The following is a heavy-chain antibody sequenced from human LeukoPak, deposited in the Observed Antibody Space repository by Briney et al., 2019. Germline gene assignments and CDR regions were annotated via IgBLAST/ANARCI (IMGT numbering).Heavy chain of an antibody. J-gene: IGHJ5*02. D-gene: IGHD3-16*02. CDR1: GGSFSGYY. Sequence: PSETLSLTCAVYGGSFSGYYWSWIRQPPGKGLEWIGEINHSGSTNYNPSLKSRVTISVDTSKNQFSLKLSSVTAADTAVYYCARGGYDYVWGSYRKTRVTNWFDPWGQGTLVTVSS. CDR3: ARGGYDYVWGSYRKTRVTNWFDP. V-gene: IGHV4-34*01. CDR2: INHSGST.